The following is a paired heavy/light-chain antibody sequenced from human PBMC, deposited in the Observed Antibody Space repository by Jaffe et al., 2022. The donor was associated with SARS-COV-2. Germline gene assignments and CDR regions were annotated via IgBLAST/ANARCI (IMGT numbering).Heavy chain of an antibody. V-gene: IGHV4-61*02. J-gene: IGHJ5*02. CDR2: IYTSGIT. D-gene: IGHD3-22*01. CDR1: GDSISTGSYY. CDR3: ARHVPRPDTTGYYAWFDP. Sequence: QAQLQESGPGLVKPSQTLSLTCTVSGDSISTGSYYWSWIRQPAGKGLEWIGRIYTSGITNYNPSLKSRVTISVDTSKNQFSLKLSSVTAADTAVYYCARHVPRPDTTGYYAWFDPWGQGTLVTVSS.
Light chain of an antibody. J-gene: IGKJ2*01. V-gene: IGKV4-1*01. CDR1: QSVLYSVNNKNY. CDR2: WAS. Sequence: DFVMTQSPDSLAVSLGERATINCKSSQSVLYSVNNKNYLAWYQQKPGQPPKLLIYWASTRESGVPDRFSGSGSGTDFTLTISNLQAEDVAVYYCQQYYSTSMYTFGQGTKLEIK. CDR3: QQYYSTSMYT.